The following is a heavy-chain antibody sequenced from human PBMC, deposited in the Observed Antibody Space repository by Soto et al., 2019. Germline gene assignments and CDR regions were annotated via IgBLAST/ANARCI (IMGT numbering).Heavy chain of an antibody. CDR3: ARDRWGSYSFDS. Sequence: QVQLVQSGAEVKKPGSSVKVSCKASGGVFRNYAINWVRQAAGQGLEWMGGIIPVFGTADYPQKFQGRVTITADESTTTAYLELTRLKTADTAVYFCARDRWGSYSFDSWGQGTLVTVAS. D-gene: IGHD1-26*01. CDR1: GGVFRNYA. CDR2: IIPVFGTA. V-gene: IGHV1-69*01. J-gene: IGHJ5*01.